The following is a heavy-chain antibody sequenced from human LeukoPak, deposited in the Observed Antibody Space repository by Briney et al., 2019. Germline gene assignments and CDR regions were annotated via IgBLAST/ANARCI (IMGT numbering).Heavy chain of an antibody. D-gene: IGHD1-7*01. J-gene: IGHJ6*03. V-gene: IGHV4-34*01. Sequence: SETLSLTCAVYGGSFSNYYWNWIRQPPGKGLEWLGEINDNGRANYNPSLMSRVTVSVDTSKNQFSLRLTSVTATDTAVYYCARRWNYGRNYYIDVWGKGATVTVSS. CDR3: ARRWNYGRNYYIDV. CDR2: INDNGRA. CDR1: GGSFSNYY.